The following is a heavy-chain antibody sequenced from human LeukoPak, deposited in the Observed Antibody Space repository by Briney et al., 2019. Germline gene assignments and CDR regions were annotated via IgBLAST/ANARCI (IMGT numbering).Heavy chain of an antibody. CDR3: AMPFTRGYYGFDY. CDR2: INHSGST. V-gene: IGHV4-34*01. CDR1: GGSFSGYY. D-gene: IGHD3-22*01. Sequence: SETLSLTCAVYGGSFSGYYLSWIRQPPGKGLEWIGEINHSGSTNYNPSLKSRVTISVDTSKNQFSLKLSSVTAADTAVYYCAMPFTRGYYGFDYWGQGTLVTVSS. J-gene: IGHJ4*02.